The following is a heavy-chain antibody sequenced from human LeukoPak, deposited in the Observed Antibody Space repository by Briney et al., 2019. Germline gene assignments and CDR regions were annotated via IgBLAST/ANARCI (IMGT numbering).Heavy chain of an antibody. V-gene: IGHV4-59*01. Sequence: SETLSLTCTVSGGSISSYYWSWIRQPPGKGLEWIGYIYYSGSTNYNPSLKSRVTISLDTSKNQFSLKLSSVTAADTAVYSCARSGAANYFDYWGQGTLVTVSS. D-gene: IGHD6-25*01. CDR1: GGSISSYY. CDR2: IYYSGST. J-gene: IGHJ4*02. CDR3: ARSGAANYFDY.